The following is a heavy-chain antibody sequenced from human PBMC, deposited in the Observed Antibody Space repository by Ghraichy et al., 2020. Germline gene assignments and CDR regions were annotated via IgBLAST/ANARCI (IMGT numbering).Heavy chain of an antibody. J-gene: IGHJ4*02. D-gene: IGHD1-26*01. Sequence: SETLSLTCTVSGGSISSSSYYWGWIRQPPGKGLEWIGSIYYSGSTYYNPSLKSRVTISVDTSKNQFSLKLSSVTAADTAVYYCARSVGATIKVYFDYWGQGTLVTVSS. CDR2: IYYSGST. CDR3: ARSVGATIKVYFDY. V-gene: IGHV4-39*01. CDR1: GGSISSSSYY.